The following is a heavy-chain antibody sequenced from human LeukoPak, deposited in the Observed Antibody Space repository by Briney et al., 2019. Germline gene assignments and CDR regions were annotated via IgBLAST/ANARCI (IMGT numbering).Heavy chain of an antibody. CDR1: GFTFSSYS. V-gene: IGHV3-7*01. CDR3: GRHRSGSGTYFIDY. CDR2: MKKDGSEM. Sequence: GGSLRLSCVVSGFTFSSYSMIWVRQAPGKGLQWVANMKKDGSEMNYVDSVKGRFTISRDNAKNSLYLQINSLRAEDTAVYYCGRHRSGSGTYFIDYWGQGTLVSVSS. D-gene: IGHD3-10*01. J-gene: IGHJ4*02.